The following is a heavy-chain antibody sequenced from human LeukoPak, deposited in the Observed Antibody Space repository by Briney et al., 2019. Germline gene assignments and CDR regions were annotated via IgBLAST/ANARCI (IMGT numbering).Heavy chain of an antibody. CDR1: GGTFSIYA. CDR3: ARGSGYPDHAFDI. Sequence: ASVKVSCKASGGTFSIYAISWVRQATGQGLEWMGWMNPNSGNTGYAQKFQGRVTMTRNTSISTAYMELSSLRSEDTAVYYCARGSGYPDHAFDIWGQGTMATVSS. D-gene: IGHD3-22*01. CDR2: MNPNSGNT. J-gene: IGHJ3*02. V-gene: IGHV1-8*02.